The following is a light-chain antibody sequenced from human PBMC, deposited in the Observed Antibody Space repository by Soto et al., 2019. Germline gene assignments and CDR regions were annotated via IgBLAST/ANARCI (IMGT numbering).Light chain of an antibody. CDR1: RSVSRTY. CDR3: QQYGSSSWT. Sequence: DTLLARSPATLSLSPGDRATLSCRASRSVSRTYFAWYQQRPGQAPRLLIYGASDRATGIPDRFTGSGSGTDFTLTISRLEPEDFAVYYCQQYGSSSWTFGQVTNV. CDR2: GAS. J-gene: IGKJ1*01. V-gene: IGKV3-20*01.